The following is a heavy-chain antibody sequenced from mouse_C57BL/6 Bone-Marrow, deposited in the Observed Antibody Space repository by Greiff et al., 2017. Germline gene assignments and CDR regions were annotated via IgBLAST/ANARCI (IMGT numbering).Heavy chain of an antibody. CDR2: IWTGGGT. Sequence: VKLMESGPGLVAPSQSLSITCTVSGFSLTSYAISWVRQPPGKGLEWLGVIWTGGGTNYNSALKSSLSISKDNSKSQVFLKMNSLQTDDTARYYCARAGGIYYGNYAWFAYWGQGTLVTVSA. J-gene: IGHJ3*01. CDR1: GFSLTSYA. V-gene: IGHV2-9-1*01. D-gene: IGHD2-1*01. CDR3: ARAGGIYYGNYAWFAY.